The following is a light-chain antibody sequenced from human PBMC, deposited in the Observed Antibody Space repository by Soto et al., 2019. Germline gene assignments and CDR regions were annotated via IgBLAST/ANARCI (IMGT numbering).Light chain of an antibody. J-gene: IGLJ1*01. V-gene: IGLV2-23*02. CDR1: SSEVGSYNL. Sequence: QSELTQPASVAGSPGQSITISCTGTSSEVGSYNLVSWYQQHPGKAPKLMIYDVSQWPSGVSNRFSGSKSGYTASLTISGLQALVVSDYCRPSYAARTRGSVLGTGPIVSV. CDR3: PSYAARTRGSV. CDR2: DVS.